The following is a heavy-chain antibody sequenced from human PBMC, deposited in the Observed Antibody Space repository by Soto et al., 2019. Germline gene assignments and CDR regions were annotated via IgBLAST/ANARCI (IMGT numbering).Heavy chain of an antibody. V-gene: IGHV3-48*01. J-gene: IGHJ4*02. D-gene: IGHD6-19*01. CDR3: ATWYSSGWSRFDY. Sequence: GGSLRLSCAASGFTFSSYSMNWVRQAPGKGLEWVSYISSSSSTIYYADSVKGRFTISRDNAKNSLYLQMNSLRAEDTAVYYCATWYSSGWSRFDYWGQGTLVTVSS. CDR1: GFTFSSYS. CDR2: ISSSSSTI.